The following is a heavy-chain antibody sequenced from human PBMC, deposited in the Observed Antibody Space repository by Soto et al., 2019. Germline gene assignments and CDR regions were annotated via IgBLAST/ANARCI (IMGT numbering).Heavy chain of an antibody. D-gene: IGHD5-12*01. V-gene: IGHV1-46*01. CDR1: GYSFITSYY. CDR3: ARDTGYDHDAFDI. Sequence: ASVRVSCKASGYSFITSYYMHWVRQAPGQGLEWMGIINPTGSMTKYSQRFQGRLTMTRDTSTSTDYMELTTLTSEDTAVYFCARDTGYDHDAFDIWGQGTMLTVSS. J-gene: IGHJ3*02. CDR2: INPTGSMT.